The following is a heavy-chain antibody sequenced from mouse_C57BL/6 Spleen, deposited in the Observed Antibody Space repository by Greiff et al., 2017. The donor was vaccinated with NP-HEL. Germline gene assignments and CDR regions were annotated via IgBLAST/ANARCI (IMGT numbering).Heavy chain of an antibody. Sequence: QVQLKESGPELVKPGASVKISCKASGYAFSSSWMNWVKQRPGKGLEWIGRIYPGDGDTNYNGKFKGKATLTADKSSSTAYMQLSSLTSEDSAVYFCARTLLRSLDYWGQGTTLTVSS. CDR1: GYAFSSSW. CDR3: ARTLLRSLDY. V-gene: IGHV1-82*01. J-gene: IGHJ2*01. D-gene: IGHD1-1*01. CDR2: IYPGDGDT.